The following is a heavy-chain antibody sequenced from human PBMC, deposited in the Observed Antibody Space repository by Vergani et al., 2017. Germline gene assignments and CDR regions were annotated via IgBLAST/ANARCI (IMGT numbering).Heavy chain of an antibody. J-gene: IGHJ3*02. Sequence: QVQLVESGGGVVQPGRSLRLSCAASGFTFSSYAMHWVRQAPGKGLEWVAVISYDGSNKYYADSVKGRFTISRDNSKNTLYLQMNSLRAEDTAVYYCASVADYYDSSGYYYRGGAFDIWGQGTMVTVSS. CDR2: ISYDGSNK. CDR1: GFTFSSYA. V-gene: IGHV3-30-3*01. D-gene: IGHD3-22*01. CDR3: ASVADYYDSSGYYYRGGAFDI.